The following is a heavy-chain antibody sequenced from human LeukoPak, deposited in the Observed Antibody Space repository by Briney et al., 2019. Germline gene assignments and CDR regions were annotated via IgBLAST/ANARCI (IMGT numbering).Heavy chain of an antibody. CDR3: AKDAIPRDGYGNNWFDP. V-gene: IGHV3-30*18. J-gene: IGHJ5*02. D-gene: IGHD5-24*01. Sequence: GRSLRLSCAASGFIFSSYGMHWVRQAPGKGLEWVAVISYDGSNKYYADSVKGRFTTSRDNSKNTLYLQMNSLRAEDTAVYYCAKDAIPRDGYGNNWFDPWGQGTLVTVSS. CDR1: GFIFSSYG. CDR2: ISYDGSNK.